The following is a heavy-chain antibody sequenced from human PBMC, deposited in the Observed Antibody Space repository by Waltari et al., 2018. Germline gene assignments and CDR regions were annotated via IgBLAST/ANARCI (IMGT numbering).Heavy chain of an antibody. CDR2: FDPEQRET. Sequence: QVQVARSGPEVKNTSAAVNGCSTVPADALSEASMHSARHATGQGLEWMGRFDPEQRETVFSQNFQGRVTITDAATTDTAYTKLTSLRPSDSDVYYCVTGRNMRSVGGILVIEHGLRTGYFQFWGQGTLVVVSS. D-gene: IGHD3-16*02. J-gene: IGHJ1*01. CDR1: ADALSEAS. V-gene: IGHV1-24*01. CDR3: VTGRNMRSVGGILVIEHGLRTGYFQF.